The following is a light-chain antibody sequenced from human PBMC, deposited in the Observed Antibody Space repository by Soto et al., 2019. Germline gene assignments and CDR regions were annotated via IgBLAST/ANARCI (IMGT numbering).Light chain of an antibody. V-gene: IGKV4-1*01. CDR3: HQYYSVPLT. CDR2: WAS. J-gene: IGKJ4*01. CDR1: QSVLYSSNNKNY. Sequence: DIVMTQSPDSLAVSLGERATINCKSSQSVLYSSNNKNYLAWYQQKPGQPPKLLIYWASTRESGVPDRFSGSGSGTEFTLTISSLQAEDVAVYYCHQYYSVPLTFGGGTKVEIK.